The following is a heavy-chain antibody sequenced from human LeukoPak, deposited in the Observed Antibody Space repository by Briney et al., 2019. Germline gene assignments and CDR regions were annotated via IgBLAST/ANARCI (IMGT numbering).Heavy chain of an antibody. CDR2: FDPEDGET. Sequence: ASVKVSCKVSGYTLTELSMHWVRQAPRKGLEWMGGFDPEDGETIYAQKFQGRVTMTEDTSTDTAYMELSSLRSEDTAVYYCATARTSGWSVYYYYGMDVWGQGTTVTVSS. CDR3: ATARTSGWSVYYYYGMDV. D-gene: IGHD6-19*01. V-gene: IGHV1-24*01. J-gene: IGHJ6*02. CDR1: GYTLTELS.